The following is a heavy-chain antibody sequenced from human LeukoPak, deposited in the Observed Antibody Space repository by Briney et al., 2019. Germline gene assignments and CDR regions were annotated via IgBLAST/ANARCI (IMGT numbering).Heavy chain of an antibody. D-gene: IGHD1-1*01. CDR3: ARSFPTGTTINGWFDP. CDR2: INPSGGST. J-gene: IGHJ5*02. V-gene: IGHV1-46*01. CDR1: GYTFTSYY. Sequence: ASVKVSCKASGYTFTSYYMHWVRQAPGQGLEWMGIINPSGGSTSYVQKFQGRVTMTRDTSTSTVYMELSSLRSEDTAVYYCARSFPTGTTINGWFDPWGQGTLVTVSS.